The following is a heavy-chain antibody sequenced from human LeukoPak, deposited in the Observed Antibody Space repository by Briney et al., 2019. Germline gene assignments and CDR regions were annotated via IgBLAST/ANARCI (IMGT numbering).Heavy chain of an antibody. V-gene: IGHV4-4*07. Sequence: SETLSLTCTACGGSISIYYWSWTRQPAGKGLEWIGRIYTSGSTNYNPSLKSRVTMSVDTSKNQSSLKLSSVTAADTAVYYCARDVDTAMAWNYWGQGTLVTVSS. CDR2: IYTSGST. J-gene: IGHJ4*02. D-gene: IGHD5-18*01. CDR3: ARDVDTAMAWNY. CDR1: GGSISIYY.